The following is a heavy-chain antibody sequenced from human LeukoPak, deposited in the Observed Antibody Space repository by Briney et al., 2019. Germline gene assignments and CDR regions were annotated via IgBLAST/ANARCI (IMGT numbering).Heavy chain of an antibody. CDR3: TTVSRSSSWPAQVYYYMDV. CDR2: IKSKTDGGTT. V-gene: IGHV3-15*01. J-gene: IGHJ6*03. CDR1: GFTFSNAW. D-gene: IGHD6-13*01. Sequence: GGSLRLSCAASGFTFSNAWMSWVRQAPGKGLEWVGRIKSKTDGGTTDYAAPVKGRFTISRDDSKNTLYLQMNSLKTEDTAVYYCTTVSRSSSWPAQVYYYMDVWGKGTTVTVSS.